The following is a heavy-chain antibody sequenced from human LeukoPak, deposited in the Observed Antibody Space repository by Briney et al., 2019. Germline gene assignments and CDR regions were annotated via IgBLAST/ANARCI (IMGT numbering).Heavy chain of an antibody. V-gene: IGHV1-18*01. D-gene: IGHD3-9*01. CDR1: GYTFTSYG. Sequence: GASVKVSCKASGYTFTSYGISWVRQAPGQGLEWMGWISAYNGNTNYAQKLQGRVTMTTDTSTSTAYMELRSLRSDDTAVYYCARPHYDILTGPFDYWGQGTLVTVSS. J-gene: IGHJ4*02. CDR2: ISAYNGNT. CDR3: ARPHYDILTGPFDY.